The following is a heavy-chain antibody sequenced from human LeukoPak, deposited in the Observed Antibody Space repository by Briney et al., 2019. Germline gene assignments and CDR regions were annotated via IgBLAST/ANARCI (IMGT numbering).Heavy chain of an antibody. CDR3: VRDVSYFRIHFDY. J-gene: IGHJ4*02. V-gene: IGHV3-48*01. CDR2: ISSTLSSI. D-gene: IGHD2-21*01. Sequence: PGGSLRLSCAASGFTSNNFGMNWVRQAPGKGLEWLSYISSTLSSIYYADSVKGRFTVSRDNAKNSLYLQMDFLRAEDTAVYYCVRDVSYFRIHFDYWGQGALVTVSS. CDR1: GFTSNNFG.